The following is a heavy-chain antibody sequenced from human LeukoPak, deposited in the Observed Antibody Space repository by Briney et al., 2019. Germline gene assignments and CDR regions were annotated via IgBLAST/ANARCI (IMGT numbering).Heavy chain of an antibody. D-gene: IGHD1-26*01. V-gene: IGHV4-59*01. CDR2: IYYSGST. CDR3: ARADSGSYDR. J-gene: IGHJ5*02. CDR1: GGSISSYY. Sequence: SETLSLTCTVSGGSISSYYWSWIRQPPGKGLEWIEYIYYSGSTNYNPSLKSRVTISVDTSKNQFSLKLSSVTAADTAVYYCARADSGSYDRWGQGTLVTVSS.